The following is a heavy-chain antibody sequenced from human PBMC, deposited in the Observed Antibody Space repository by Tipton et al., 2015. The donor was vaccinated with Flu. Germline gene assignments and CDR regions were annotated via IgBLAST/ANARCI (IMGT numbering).Heavy chain of an antibody. D-gene: IGHD1-20*01. CDR2: MSPNTGNT. CDR3: ARVPPFNNWNDESDY. V-gene: IGHV1-8*01. CDR1: GYTFTNYD. Sequence: QLVQSGAEVRKPGASVKVSCKASGYTFTNYDINWVRQATGQGLEWMGWMSPNTGNTGYAQKFQGRVTMTRDTSISTAFMELSSLRSEDTAVYYCARVPPFNNWNDESDYRGQGTLVTVSS. J-gene: IGHJ4*02.